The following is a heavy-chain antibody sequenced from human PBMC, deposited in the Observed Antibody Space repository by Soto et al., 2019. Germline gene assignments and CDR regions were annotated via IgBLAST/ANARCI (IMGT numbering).Heavy chain of an antibody. CDR1: GFTFSSYA. J-gene: IGHJ4*02. Sequence: PVGSLRLSCAASGFTFSSYAMNWVRQAPGKGLEWVSAIRGGGGNTYYADSVKGRFTISRGNSKSTLYLQMNSPRAEDTAVYYCAKVYSDFWSGYPYYFDYWGQGTLVTVSS. CDR3: AKVYSDFWSGYPYYFDY. V-gene: IGHV3-23*01. D-gene: IGHD3-3*01. CDR2: IRGGGGNT.